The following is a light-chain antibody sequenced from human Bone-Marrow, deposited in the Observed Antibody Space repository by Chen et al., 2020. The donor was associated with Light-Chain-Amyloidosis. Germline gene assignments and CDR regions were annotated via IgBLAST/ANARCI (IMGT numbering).Light chain of an antibody. V-gene: IGLV3-21*03. J-gene: IGLJ3*02. CDR1: NIGATS. CDR3: QVWDRSSDLPV. Sequence: SYVLTQPSSVSVAPGKTATIACGGNNIGATSVHWYQQTPGQAPLLVVYDDSDRPSGIPERLSGSNSGNTATLTISRVEAGDEADYYCQVWDRSSDLPVFGGGTKLTVL. CDR2: DDS.